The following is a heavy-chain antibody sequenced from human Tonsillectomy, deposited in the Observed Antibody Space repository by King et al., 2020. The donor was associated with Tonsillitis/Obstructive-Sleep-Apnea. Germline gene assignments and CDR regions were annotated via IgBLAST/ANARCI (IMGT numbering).Heavy chain of an antibody. D-gene: IGHD3-16*01. CDR3: VKDGRYLDVWGGQFDH. Sequence: VQLVESGGVVVQPGGSLRLSCTASGFPFDDHTMHWVRQAPGKGLEWVSLISWDDSKTYYTDSVKGRFTIARDNSENSLYLQMNSLRTDDTALYYCVKDGRYLDVWGGQFDHWGQGTLVTVSS. CDR2: ISWDDSKT. CDR1: GFPFDDHT. V-gene: IGHV3-43*01. J-gene: IGHJ4*02.